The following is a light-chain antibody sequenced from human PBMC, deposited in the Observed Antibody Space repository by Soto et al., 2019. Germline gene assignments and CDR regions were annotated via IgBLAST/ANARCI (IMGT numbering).Light chain of an antibody. V-gene: IGLV2-23*01. CDR2: EGV. CDR3: CSYVGATTYV. CDR1: SSNIGGYNI. Sequence: SVLTQPACVCVSTGQSNIISCNGTSSNIGGYNIVSWYQQHPGKAPKVIIYEGVKRPSGVSDRFSGSTSGVTASLTISGLQAEDEAEYYCCSYVGATTYVFGSGTKVTVL. J-gene: IGLJ1*01.